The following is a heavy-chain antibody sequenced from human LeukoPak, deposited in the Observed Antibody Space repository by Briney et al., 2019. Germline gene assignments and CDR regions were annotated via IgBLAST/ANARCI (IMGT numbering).Heavy chain of an antibody. CDR3: ARHVAPYGDYEFADY. V-gene: IGHV1-8*01. J-gene: IGHJ4*02. CDR1: GYTFTSYD. Sequence: SVKVSCKASGYTFTSYDINWVRQATGQGLEWMGWVNPNSGNTGYAQKFQGRVTMTRNTSISTAYMELSSLRSEDTAVYYCARHVAPYGDYEFADYWGQGTLVTVSS. D-gene: IGHD4-17*01. CDR2: VNPNSGNT.